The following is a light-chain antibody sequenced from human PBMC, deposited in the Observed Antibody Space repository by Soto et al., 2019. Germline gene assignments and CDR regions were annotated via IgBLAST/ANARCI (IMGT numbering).Light chain of an antibody. CDR2: DIS. J-gene: IGKJ1*01. V-gene: IGKV3-15*01. CDR1: RVGSRN. CDR3: QQYSNWAT. Sequence: VMTQLTDTPSVSSGARGTLSWAAKRVGSRNLAWYQQTPGQAPRLLIYDISNRATGVPARFSGSGSETDFTLTIRSLQSEDFAVYFCQQYSNWATFGQGTQVDIK.